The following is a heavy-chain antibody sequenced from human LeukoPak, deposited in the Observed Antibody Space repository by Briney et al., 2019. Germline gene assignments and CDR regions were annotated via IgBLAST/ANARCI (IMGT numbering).Heavy chain of an antibody. Sequence: SVKVSCKASGGTFISYAISWVRQAPGQGLEWVGRIIPIFGTANYAQKFQGRVTITTDESTSTAYMELSSLRSEDTAVYYCARDSPTNWFDPWGQGTLVTVSS. CDR1: GGTFISYA. J-gene: IGHJ5*02. CDR2: IIPIFGTA. V-gene: IGHV1-69*05. CDR3: ARDSPTNWFDP.